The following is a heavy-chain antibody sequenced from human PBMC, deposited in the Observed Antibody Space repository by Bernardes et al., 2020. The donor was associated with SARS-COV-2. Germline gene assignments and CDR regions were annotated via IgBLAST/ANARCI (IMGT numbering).Heavy chain of an antibody. CDR1: GFTFSSYA. J-gene: IGHJ4*02. CDR3: ATEYSNLDYYFDY. V-gene: IGHV3-23*01. D-gene: IGHD6-6*01. CDR2: ISRSGSNT. Sequence: GGSLRLSCAASGFTFSSYAMNWVRQAPGKGLEWVSSISRSGSNTYYADSVKRRFTISRDNSKNTLYLQMNSLRAEDTAVYYCATEYSNLDYYFDYWGQGTLVTVSS.